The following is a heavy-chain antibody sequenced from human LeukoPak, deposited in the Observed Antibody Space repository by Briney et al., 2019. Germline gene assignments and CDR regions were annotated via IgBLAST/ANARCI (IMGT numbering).Heavy chain of an antibody. CDR3: ARAGCGGDCYSPYFFDY. CDR1: GFTFSPYW. V-gene: IGHV3-7*01. Sequence: PGGSLRLSCAASGFTFSPYWMTWVRQAPGKGLQWVANIKHDGSEKYYVDSVKGRFTISRDNAKNSLYLQMNSLRAEDTAVYYCARAGCGGDCYSPYFFDYWGQGTLVTVSS. J-gene: IGHJ4*02. CDR2: IKHDGSEK. D-gene: IGHD2-21*02.